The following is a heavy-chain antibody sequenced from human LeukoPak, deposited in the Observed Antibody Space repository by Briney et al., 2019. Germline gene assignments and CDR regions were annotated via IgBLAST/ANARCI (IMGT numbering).Heavy chain of an antibody. CDR2: IYYSGST. V-gene: IGHV4-39*01. D-gene: IGHD4-11*01. J-gene: IGHJ4*02. CDR3: ARLGTTVTSTVDY. CDR1: GGSISSSSYY. Sequence: SETLSLTCTVSGGSISSSSYYWGWIRQPPGKGLEWIGSIYYSGSTYYNPSLKSRVTISVDTSKSQFSLKLSSVTAADTAVYYCARLGTTVTSTVDYWGQGTLVTVSS.